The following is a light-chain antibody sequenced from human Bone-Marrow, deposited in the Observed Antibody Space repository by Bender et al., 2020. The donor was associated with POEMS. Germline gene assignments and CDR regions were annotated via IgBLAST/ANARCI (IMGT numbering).Light chain of an antibody. V-gene: IGLV1-44*01. J-gene: IGLJ3*02. Sequence: QPVLTQPPSASGTPGQSVTISCSGTSSNFGNNAANWYQHVPGTAPKLLIYSNNQRPSGVPDRFSASTSGTSASLAISGLHSDDEADYYCSSWDDSLNGGVFGGGTKLTFL. CDR1: SSNFGNNA. CDR3: SSWDDSLNGGV. CDR2: SNN.